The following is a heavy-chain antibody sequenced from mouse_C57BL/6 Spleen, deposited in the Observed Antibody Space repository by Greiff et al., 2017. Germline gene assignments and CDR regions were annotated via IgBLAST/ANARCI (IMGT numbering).Heavy chain of an antibody. CDR3: ARELIYYGSSHAMDY. J-gene: IGHJ4*01. D-gene: IGHD1-1*01. Sequence: EVKLVESGPELVQPGASVQISCKASGYSFTDYNMNWVKQSNGKSLEWIGVINPNYGTTSYNQKFKGKATLTVDQSSSTAYMQLNSLTSEDSAVYYCARELIYYGSSHAMDYWGQGTSVTVSS. CDR2: INPNYGTT. V-gene: IGHV1-39*01. CDR1: GYSFTDYN.